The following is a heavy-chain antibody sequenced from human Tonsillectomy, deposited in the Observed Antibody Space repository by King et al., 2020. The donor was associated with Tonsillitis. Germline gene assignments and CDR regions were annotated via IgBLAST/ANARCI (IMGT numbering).Heavy chain of an antibody. D-gene: IGHD6-19*01. Sequence: VQLVESGGGLIQPGRSLRLSCTGSGFTFGDYGLTWVRQAPGKGLEWVGFIRSKAYGGTTQHAASVKGRFTISRDDSKSVAYLQMNSLKTEDTAVYYCTRTTFGIAVAGPSWYFDLWGRGTLVTVSS. CDR3: TRTTFGIAVAGPSWYFDL. CDR1: GFTFGDYG. CDR2: IRSKAYGGTT. J-gene: IGHJ2*01. V-gene: IGHV3-49*04.